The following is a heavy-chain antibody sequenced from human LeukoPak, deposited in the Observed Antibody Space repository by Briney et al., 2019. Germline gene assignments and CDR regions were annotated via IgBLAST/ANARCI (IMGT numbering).Heavy chain of an antibody. V-gene: IGHV3-49*04. J-gene: IGHJ4*02. Sequence: QPGGSLRLSCAASGFTFGDYSMSWVRQAPGKGPEYIGFIRTKDFGGTTEYAASVKGRFTISRDDSKSIAYLQIHSLKSEDTAVYYCSRDGLDYYGSGSYRGFDYWGQGTLVTVSS. CDR3: SRDGLDYYGSGSYRGFDY. D-gene: IGHD3-10*01. CDR1: GFTFGDYS. CDR2: IRTKDFGGTT.